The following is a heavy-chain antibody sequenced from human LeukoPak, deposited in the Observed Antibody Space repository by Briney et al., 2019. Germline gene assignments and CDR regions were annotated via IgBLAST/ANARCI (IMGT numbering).Heavy chain of an antibody. CDR2: IKKDGSAK. J-gene: IGHJ4*02. Sequence: GGSLRLSCAASGFTFSSYWMTWVRQAPGQGLEWVANIKKDGSAKYHVDSVKGRFTISRDNAKNSLYLQMNSLRVEDTAVYYCTRDTGCSGGACYSFYDYWGQGTLVTVSS. D-gene: IGHD2-21*01. CDR1: GFTFSSYW. CDR3: TRDTGCSGGACYSFYDY. V-gene: IGHV3-7*01.